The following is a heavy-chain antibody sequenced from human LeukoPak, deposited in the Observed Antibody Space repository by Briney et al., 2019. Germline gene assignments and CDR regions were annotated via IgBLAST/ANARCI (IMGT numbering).Heavy chain of an antibody. Sequence: ASVKVSCKASGYTFTDYYMHWVRQAPGQGFEWMGWINPNSGDTNHAQKFQGRVTMTRDTSISTAYMELSRLRSDDTAVYYCARDGGLDYWGQGTLVTVSS. D-gene: IGHD3-16*01. CDR3: ARDGGLDY. V-gene: IGHV1-2*02. CDR2: INPNSGDT. J-gene: IGHJ4*02. CDR1: GYTFTDYY.